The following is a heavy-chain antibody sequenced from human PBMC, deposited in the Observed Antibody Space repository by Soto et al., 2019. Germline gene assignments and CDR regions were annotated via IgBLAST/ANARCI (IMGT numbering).Heavy chain of an antibody. CDR3: TGGSNSVY. CDR1: GFTFNSYA. Sequence: GGSLRLSCAASGFTFNSYAMSWVRQAPGKGLEWVSHIGANGDSIYYADSVKGRFTISRDNSKNTLYLQMTGLRADDTAVYYCTGGSNSVYWGQGTLVTVSS. CDR2: IGANGDSI. V-gene: IGHV3-23*01. D-gene: IGHD1-26*01. J-gene: IGHJ4*02.